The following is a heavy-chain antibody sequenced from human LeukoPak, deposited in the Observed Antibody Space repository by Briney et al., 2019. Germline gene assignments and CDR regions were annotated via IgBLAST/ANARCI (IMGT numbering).Heavy chain of an antibody. CDR2: IKGDGSST. Sequence: AGGSLRLSCVASGFTFSNYWMHWVRQAPGKGLVWVSRIKGDGSSTTYADSVRGRFTISRDNAKNALYLQMNSLRPEDTAVYYCARGMKWWELLSVDYWGQGTLVTVSS. V-gene: IGHV3-74*01. J-gene: IGHJ4*02. CDR1: GFTFSNYW. D-gene: IGHD1-26*01. CDR3: ARGMKWWELLSVDY.